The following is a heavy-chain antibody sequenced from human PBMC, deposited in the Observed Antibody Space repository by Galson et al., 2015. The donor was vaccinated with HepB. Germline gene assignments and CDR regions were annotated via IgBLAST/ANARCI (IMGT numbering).Heavy chain of an antibody. CDR3: AKGSVGSGPVVY. V-gene: IGHV3-30*18. D-gene: IGHD3-3*01. Sequence: SLRLSCAASGFTFSSYGMHWVRQAPGKGLEWVAVISYDGSNKYYADSVKGRFTISRDNSKNTLYLQMNSLRAEDTAVYYCAKGSVGSGPVVYWGQGTLVTVSS. CDR1: GFTFSSYG. J-gene: IGHJ4*02. CDR2: ISYDGSNK.